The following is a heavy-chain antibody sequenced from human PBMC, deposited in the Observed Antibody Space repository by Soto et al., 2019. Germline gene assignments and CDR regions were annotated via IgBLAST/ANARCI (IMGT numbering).Heavy chain of an antibody. J-gene: IGHJ4*02. Sequence: GGSLRLSCAASGFTFSSYAMSWVRQAPGKGLEWVSAISGSGGRTYYADSVKGRFTISRDNSKNTLYLQMNSLRAEDTAVYYCAKVAGDYYDSRGRKFDYWGQGTLVTVSS. V-gene: IGHV3-23*01. CDR1: GFTFSSYA. CDR2: ISGSGGRT. D-gene: IGHD3-22*01. CDR3: AKVAGDYYDSRGRKFDY.